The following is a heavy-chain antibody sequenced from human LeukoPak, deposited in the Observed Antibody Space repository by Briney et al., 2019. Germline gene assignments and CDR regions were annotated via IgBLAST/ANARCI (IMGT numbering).Heavy chain of an antibody. CDR3: AREQYDFWSGYYYGMDV. CDR1: GLTVSINY. CDR2: IYSGGST. V-gene: IGHV3-66*01. D-gene: IGHD3-3*01. Sequence: GGSLRLSCAASGLTVSINYMSWVRQAPGKGLEWVSVIYSGGSTYYADSVKGRFTISRDNSKNTLYLQMNSLRAEDTAVYYCAREQYDFWSGYYYGMDVWGQGTTVTVSS. J-gene: IGHJ6*02.